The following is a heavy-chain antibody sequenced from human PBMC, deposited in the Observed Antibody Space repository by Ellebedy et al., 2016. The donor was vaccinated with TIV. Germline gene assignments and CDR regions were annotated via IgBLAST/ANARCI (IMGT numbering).Heavy chain of an antibody. CDR3: ARRGSYGDYAVQVNSWFDR. D-gene: IGHD4-17*01. CDR1: EFSFRSYW. V-gene: IGHV3-7*01. CDR2: IYQDGSVQ. J-gene: IGHJ5*02. Sequence: GGSLRLSCAASEFSFRSYWMSWVRQAPGQGLEWVANIYQDGSVQYYLDSVKGRFTISRDNAINSLFLQMNSLRAGDTAVYYCARRGSYGDYAVQVNSWFDRWGRGTLVTVSS.